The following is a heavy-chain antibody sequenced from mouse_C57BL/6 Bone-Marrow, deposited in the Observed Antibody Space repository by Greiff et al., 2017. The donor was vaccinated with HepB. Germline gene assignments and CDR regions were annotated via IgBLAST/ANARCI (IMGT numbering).Heavy chain of an antibody. CDR2: ISYDGSN. J-gene: IGHJ2*01. Sequence: EVQLQQSGPGLVKPSQSLSLTCSVTGYSITSGYYWNWIRQFPGNKLEWMGYISYDGSNNYNPSLKNRISITRDTSTNQFFLKLNSVTTEDTATYYCARDGHYYGSSYDFDYWGQGTTLTVSS. CDR1: GYSITSGYY. V-gene: IGHV3-6*01. D-gene: IGHD1-1*01. CDR3: ARDGHYYGSSYDFDY.